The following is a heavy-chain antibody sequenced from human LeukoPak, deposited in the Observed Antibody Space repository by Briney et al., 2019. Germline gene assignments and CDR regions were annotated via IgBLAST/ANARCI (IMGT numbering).Heavy chain of an antibody. Sequence: GGSLRLSYAASGFTFSSYGMHWVRQAPGKGLEWVAFIRYDGSNKYYADSVKGRFTISRDNAKNSLYLQMNSLRAEDTAVYYCARDAYADSGWYSWFDPWGQGTLVTVSS. V-gene: IGHV3-30*02. CDR3: ARDAYADSGWYSWFDP. CDR2: IRYDGSNK. D-gene: IGHD6-19*01. CDR1: GFTFSSYG. J-gene: IGHJ5*02.